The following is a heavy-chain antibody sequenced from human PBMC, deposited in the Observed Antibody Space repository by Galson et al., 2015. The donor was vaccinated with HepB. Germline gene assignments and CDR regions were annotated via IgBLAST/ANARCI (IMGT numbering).Heavy chain of an antibody. Sequence: SVKVSCKVSGYTLTELSMHWVRQAPGKGLEWMGGFDPEDGETIYAQKFQGRVTMTEDTSTDTAYMELSSLRSEDTAVYYCATGGQGVWGSYRGVDFDYWGQGTLVTVSS. CDR3: ATGGQGVWGSYRGVDFDY. D-gene: IGHD3-16*02. V-gene: IGHV1-24*01. CDR1: GYTLTELS. J-gene: IGHJ4*02. CDR2: FDPEDGET.